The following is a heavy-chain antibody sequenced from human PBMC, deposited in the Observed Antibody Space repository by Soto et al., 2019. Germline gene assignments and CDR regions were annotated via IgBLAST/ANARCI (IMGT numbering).Heavy chain of an antibody. J-gene: IGHJ4*02. CDR2: FDPEDGET. Sequence: ASVKVSCKVSGYTLTELSMHWVRQAPGKGLEWMGGFDPEDGETIYAQKFQGRVTMTEDTSTDTAYMELSSLRSEDTAVYYCATDRXFXXXXRXXXXXXWXQGTLATVSS. V-gene: IGHV1-24*01. CDR1: GYTLTELS. CDR3: ATDRXFXXXXRXXXXXX.